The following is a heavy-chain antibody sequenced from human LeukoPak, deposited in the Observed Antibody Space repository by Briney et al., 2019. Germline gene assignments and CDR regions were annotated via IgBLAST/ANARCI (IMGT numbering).Heavy chain of an antibody. CDR3: ARDDLDY. V-gene: IGHV3-7*01. J-gene: IGHJ4*02. CDR1: GFTFSDYW. Sequence: HGGSLRLSCAASGFTFSDYWMNWVRQAPGKGLEWVANIKQDGSQKYYVDSVKGRFTISRDNAKNSLYLQMDDLRAEDTAVYYCARDDLDYWGQGTLVTVSS. CDR2: IKQDGSQK.